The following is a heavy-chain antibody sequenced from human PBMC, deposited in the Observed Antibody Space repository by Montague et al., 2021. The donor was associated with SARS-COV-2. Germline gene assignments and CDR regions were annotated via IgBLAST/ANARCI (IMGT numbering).Heavy chain of an antibody. Sequence: PALVKPTQTLTLTCAFSGFSLNTDGMCVRWIRQPPGKALEWLARLDWDDDKFYSTSLKTRLTISKDTSKNQVVLNVANMDPVDTATYYCARTTGTTTGSDNFDYWGRGTLVTVSS. J-gene: IGHJ4*02. V-gene: IGHV2-70*17. CDR2: LDWDDDK. CDR1: GFSLNTDGMC. CDR3: ARTTGTTTGSDNFDY. D-gene: IGHD4-17*01.